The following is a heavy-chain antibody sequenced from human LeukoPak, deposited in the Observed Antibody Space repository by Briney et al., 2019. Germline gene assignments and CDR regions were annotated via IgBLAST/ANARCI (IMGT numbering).Heavy chain of an antibody. CDR2: IYYSGST. CDR3: ARQNTLAGYYDSSGSPXXXDY. V-gene: IGHV4-39*01. J-gene: IGHJ4*02. D-gene: IGHD3-22*01. CDR1: GGSISSSSYY. Sequence: PSETLSLTCTVSGGSISSSSYYWGWIRQPPGKGLEWIGSIYYSGSTYYNPSLKSRVTISVDTSKNQFSLKLSSVTAADTAVYYCARQNTLAGYYDSSGSPXXXDYWGQGTLVTVSS.